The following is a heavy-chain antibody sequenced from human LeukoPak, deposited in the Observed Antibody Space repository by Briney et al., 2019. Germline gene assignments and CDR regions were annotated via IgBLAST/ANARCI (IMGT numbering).Heavy chain of an antibody. CDR2: IYPGGSDT. CDR1: GYSFTSYW. J-gene: IGHJ4*02. Sequence: VESLQISCKASGYSFTSYWIAWVRQMPGKGLEWMGIIYPGGSDTRYSPSFQGQVTISADKSISTAYLQWRRLKASDTAMYYCARHGLGGWGGDYWGQGTLVTVSS. D-gene: IGHD6-19*01. V-gene: IGHV5-51*01. CDR3: ARHGLGGWGGDY.